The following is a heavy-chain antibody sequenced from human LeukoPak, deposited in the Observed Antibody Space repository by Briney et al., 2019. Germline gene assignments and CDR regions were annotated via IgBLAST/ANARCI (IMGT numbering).Heavy chain of an antibody. CDR2: INHSGST. CDR3: ARGKFDDYVWGSYRYADY. J-gene: IGHJ4*02. V-gene: IGHV4-34*01. D-gene: IGHD3-16*02. Sequence: SETLSLTCAVYGGSFSGYYWSWIRQPPGKGLEWIGEINHSGSTNYNPSLKSRVTISVDTSKNQFSLKLSSVIAADTAVYYCARGKFDDYVWGSYRYADYWGQGTLVTVSS. CDR1: GGSFSGYY.